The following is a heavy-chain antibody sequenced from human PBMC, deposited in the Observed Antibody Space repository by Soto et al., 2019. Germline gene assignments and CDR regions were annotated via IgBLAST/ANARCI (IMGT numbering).Heavy chain of an antibody. CDR2: INSDGTTA. J-gene: IGHJ4*02. D-gene: IGHD3-10*01. Sequence: GSLRLSCAASGXTVSTNLMHWVRQGPGKGLVWVSRINSDGTTAAYADSVQGRFTISRDNAKNTLYLHMTSLRGEDPAVYYCAKDGEGVANFDYWGQGTLLTVS. V-gene: IGHV3-74*01. CDR3: AKDGEGVANFDY. CDR1: GXTVSTNL.